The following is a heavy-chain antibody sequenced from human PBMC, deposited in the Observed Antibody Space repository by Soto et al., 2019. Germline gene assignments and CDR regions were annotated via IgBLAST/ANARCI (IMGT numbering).Heavy chain of an antibody. CDR2: IYYTGNT. CDR1: GGSISSGGTGSY. CDR3: VRHAQWVIRAY. V-gene: IGHV4-30-4*08. Sequence: SETLSLTCTVSGGSISSGGTGSYWTWIRQLPGKGLEWIGYIYYTGNTYYNPSLKSRPTISIDTSKSQFSLRLNSVTAADTAVYYCVRHAQWVIRAYWGQGSLVTVSS. J-gene: IGHJ4*02. D-gene: IGHD6-19*01.